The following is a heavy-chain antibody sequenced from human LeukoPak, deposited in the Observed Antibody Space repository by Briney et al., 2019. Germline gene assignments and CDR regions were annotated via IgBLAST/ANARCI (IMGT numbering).Heavy chain of an antibody. V-gene: IGHV4-59*01. CDR3: ARGNNYDFWSGLPL. D-gene: IGHD3-3*01. CDR2: IYYSGST. Sequence: KPSETLSLTCTVSGGSISSYYWSWIRQPPGKGLEWIGYIYYSGSTNYNPSLKSRVTISVDTSKNQFSLKLSSVTAADTAVYYCARGNNYDFWSGLPLWGQGTLVTVSS. J-gene: IGHJ4*02. CDR1: GGSISSYY.